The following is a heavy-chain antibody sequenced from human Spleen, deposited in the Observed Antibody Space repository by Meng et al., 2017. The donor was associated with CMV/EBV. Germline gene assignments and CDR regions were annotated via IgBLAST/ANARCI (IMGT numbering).Heavy chain of an antibody. D-gene: IGHD3-10*01. J-gene: IGHJ6*02. CDR2: ISYDGSNK. CDR1: GFTFSSYA. V-gene: IGHV3-30-3*01. Sequence: GESLKISCAASGFTFSSYAMSWVRQAPGKGLEWVAVISYDGSNKYYADSVKGRFTISRGNSKNTLYLQMNSLRAEDTAVYYCERAIKHYYGSGSSTYYYYYGMDVWGQGTTVTVSS. CDR3: ERAIKHYYGSGSSTYYYYYGMDV.